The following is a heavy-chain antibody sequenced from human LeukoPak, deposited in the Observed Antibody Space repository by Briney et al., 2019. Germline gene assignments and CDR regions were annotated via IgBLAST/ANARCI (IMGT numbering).Heavy chain of an antibody. D-gene: IGHD4/OR15-4a*01. Sequence: ASVKVSCKASGYTFTGYCMHWVRQAPGQGLEWMGWISPNSGGTNYAQKFQGRVTMTRDTSISTAYMELSSLRSEDTAVYYCARDLGAQTMVFFDPWGQGTLVTVSS. J-gene: IGHJ5*02. CDR1: GYTFTGYC. CDR3: ARDLGAQTMVFFDP. V-gene: IGHV1-2*02. CDR2: ISPNSGGT.